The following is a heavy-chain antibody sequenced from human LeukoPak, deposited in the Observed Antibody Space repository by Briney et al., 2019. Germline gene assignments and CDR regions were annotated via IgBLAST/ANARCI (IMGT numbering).Heavy chain of an antibody. D-gene: IGHD4/OR15-4a*01. CDR3: ARGRRIVVLPGRGYFDL. J-gene: IGHJ2*01. Sequence: NTSETLSLTCAVYGGSFSGYYWSWIRQPPGKGLEWIGEINHSGSTNYNPSLKSRVTLSVDTSTNHFSLNIKSVTAADTAMYYCARGRRIVVLPGRGYFDLWGRGTLVTVSS. V-gene: IGHV4-34*01. CDR1: GGSFSGYY. CDR2: INHSGST.